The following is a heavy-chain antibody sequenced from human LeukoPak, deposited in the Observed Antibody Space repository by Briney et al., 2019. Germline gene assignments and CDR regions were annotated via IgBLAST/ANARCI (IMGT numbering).Heavy chain of an antibody. CDR3: ARDGGLNTIFDY. CDR1: GFTFRNYW. Sequence: GGSLRLSCAASGFTFRNYWMGWVRQAPGKGLEWAANTKPDGSAEYYADSVRGRFTTSRDNANNFLYLQMNRLRAEDTAVYYCARDGGLNTIFDYWGQGTLVTVSS. J-gene: IGHJ4*02. CDR2: TKPDGSAE. D-gene: IGHD2-15*01. V-gene: IGHV3-7*01.